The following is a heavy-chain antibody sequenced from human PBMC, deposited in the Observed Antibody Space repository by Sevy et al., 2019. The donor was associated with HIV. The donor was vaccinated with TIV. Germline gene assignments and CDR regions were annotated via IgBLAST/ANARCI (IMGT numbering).Heavy chain of an antibody. V-gene: IGHV1-69*13. D-gene: IGHD3-22*01. J-gene: IGHJ6*02. CDR3: ATSYYDSSGYSPLLYYGMDV. CDR2: FIPLFDTT. Sequence: ASVKVSCKTSGGTFINFAITWVRQAPGQGLEWVGGFIPLFDTTNYSQKFQGRVTLTADGSTATAYMELSSLRSEDTAVYYCATSYYDSSGYSPLLYYGMDVWGQGTTVTVSS. CDR1: GGTFINFA.